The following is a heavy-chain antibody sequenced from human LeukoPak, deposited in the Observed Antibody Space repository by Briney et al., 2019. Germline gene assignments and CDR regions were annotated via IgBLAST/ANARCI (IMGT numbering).Heavy chain of an antibody. CDR1: GYTFPSYF. V-gene: IGHV1-46*01. J-gene: IGHJ4*02. CDR3: ARTAARRFDY. CDR2: INPTGGST. Sequence: ASVKVSCKASGYTFPSYFMHWVRQAPGQGLEWMRIINPTGGSTTYAQKFQGRVTMTRDTSTSTVYMELSSLRSDDTAVYYCARTAARRFDYWGQGTLVTVSS. D-gene: IGHD6-6*01.